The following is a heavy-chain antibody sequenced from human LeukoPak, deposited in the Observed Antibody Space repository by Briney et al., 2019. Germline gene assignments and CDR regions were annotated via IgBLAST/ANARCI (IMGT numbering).Heavy chain of an antibody. CDR3: ATSRPVSRGYFDY. D-gene: IGHD3-10*01. CDR1: GFTFSSYA. Sequence: GGSLRLSCAASGFTFSSYAMSWVRQAPGKGLEWVSGLSDSGGHTYYADSVKGRFTISRDNSKNTLYLQMNSLRAEDTAVYYCATSRPVSRGYFDYWGQGTLVTVSS. V-gene: IGHV3-23*01. CDR2: LSDSGGHT. J-gene: IGHJ4*02.